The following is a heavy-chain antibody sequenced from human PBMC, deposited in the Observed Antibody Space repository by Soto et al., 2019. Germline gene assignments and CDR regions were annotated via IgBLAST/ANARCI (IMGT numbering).Heavy chain of an antibody. J-gene: IGHJ4*02. V-gene: IGHV3-23*01. CDR1: GFTFSSYA. Sequence: EVQLLESGGGLVQPGGSLRLSCAASGFTFSSYAMSWVRQAPGKGLEWVSAISGSGGSTYYADSVKGRFTISRDNSKNTLYLQMNSLRAEDTAVYYCAKDGEGGYDSIVSYYFYYWGQGTLVTVSS. D-gene: IGHD5-12*01. CDR3: AKDGEGGYDSIVSYYFYY. CDR2: ISGSGGST.